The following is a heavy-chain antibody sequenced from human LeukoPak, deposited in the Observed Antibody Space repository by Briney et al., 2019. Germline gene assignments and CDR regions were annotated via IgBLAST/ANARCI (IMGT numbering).Heavy chain of an antibody. D-gene: IGHD3-10*01. CDR2: ISAYNGNT. CDR3: ASSPRGGDIFDY. J-gene: IGHJ4*02. CDR1: GYTFTSYG. V-gene: IGHV1-18*01. Sequence: ASVKVSCKASGYTFTSYGISWVLQAPGQGLEWMGWISAYNGNTNYAQKLQGRVTMTTDTSTSTAYMELRSLRSDDTAVYYCASSPRGGDIFDYWGQGTLVTVSS.